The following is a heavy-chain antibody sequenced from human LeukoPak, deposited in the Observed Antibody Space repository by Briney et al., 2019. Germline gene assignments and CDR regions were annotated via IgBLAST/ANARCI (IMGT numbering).Heavy chain of an antibody. Sequence: GGSLRLSCAASGFTFSGYAMSWVRQAPGRGLQWVSAISGSGDNTYSADSVKGRFTISRDNSQNTLYLQMNSLRAEDTAVYYCARDYADYVGYFFFDCWGQGTLVTVSS. CDR3: ARDYADYVGYFFFDC. D-gene: IGHD4-17*01. CDR2: ISGSGDNT. CDR1: GFTFSGYA. V-gene: IGHV3-23*01. J-gene: IGHJ5*01.